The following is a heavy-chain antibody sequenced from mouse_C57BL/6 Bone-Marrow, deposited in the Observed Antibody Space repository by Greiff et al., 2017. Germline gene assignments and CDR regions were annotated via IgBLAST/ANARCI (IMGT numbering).Heavy chain of an antibody. J-gene: IGHJ2*01. V-gene: IGHV1-66*01. CDR3: ARRTTPYYFDY. CDR2: IYPGSGNT. CDR1: GYSFTSYY. Sequence: QVQLQQSGPELVKPGASVKISCKASGYSFTSYYIHWVKQRPGQGLEWIGWIYPGSGNTKYNEKFKGKATLTADTSSSTAYMQLSSLTSEDSAVYYCARRTTPYYFDYWGQGTTLTVSS. D-gene: IGHD2-13*01.